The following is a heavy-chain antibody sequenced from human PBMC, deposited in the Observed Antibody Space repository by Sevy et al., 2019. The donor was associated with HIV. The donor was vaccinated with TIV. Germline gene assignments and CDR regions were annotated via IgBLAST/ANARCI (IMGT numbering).Heavy chain of an antibody. CDR3: ASGNWGAGAFDI. J-gene: IGHJ3*02. V-gene: IGHV3-33*08. CDR1: GFTFSSYG. Sequence: GSLRLSCAASGFTFSSYGMHWVRQAPGKGLEWVAVIWYDGSNKYYADSVKGRFTISRDNSKNTLYLQMNSLRAEDTAVYYCASGNWGAGAFDIWGQGTMVTVSS. CDR2: IWYDGSNK. D-gene: IGHD7-27*01.